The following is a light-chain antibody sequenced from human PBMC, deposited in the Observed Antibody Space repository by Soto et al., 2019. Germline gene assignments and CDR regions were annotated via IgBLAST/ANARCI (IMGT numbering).Light chain of an antibody. Sequence: EIVLTRSPGTLSLSPGETATLSCGASQSISRAYLAWYQQKLGQAPRLLIYATSSRATGVPDRFSGSGSGTDFTLTITRLEPEDFAVYYCQQYGSSKYSFGQGTKLEIK. V-gene: IGKV3-20*01. CDR2: ATS. CDR3: QQYGSSKYS. CDR1: QSISRAY. J-gene: IGKJ2*03.